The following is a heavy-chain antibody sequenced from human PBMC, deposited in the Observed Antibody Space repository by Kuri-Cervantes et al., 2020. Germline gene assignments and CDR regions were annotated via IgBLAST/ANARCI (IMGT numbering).Heavy chain of an antibody. D-gene: IGHD3-3*01. V-gene: IGHV3-30*03. CDR3: ARAHTSSRYYDFWSGYYYGMDV. Sequence: GGSLRLSCAASGFTFSSYGMHWVRQAPGKGLEWVAVISYDGSNKYYADSVKGRFTISRDNSKNTLYLQMNSLRAEDTAVYYCARAHTSSRYYDFWSGYYYGMDVWGQGTTVTVSS. CDR2: ISYDGSNK. J-gene: IGHJ6*02. CDR1: GFTFSSYG.